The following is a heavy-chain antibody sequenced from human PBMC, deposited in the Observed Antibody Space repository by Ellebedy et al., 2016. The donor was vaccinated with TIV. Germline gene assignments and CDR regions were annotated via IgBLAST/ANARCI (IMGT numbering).Heavy chain of an antibody. V-gene: IGHV1-46*01. CDR3: AREGASAGADYFDY. Sequence: AASVKVSCKASGYSFTSYGINWVRQAPGQGLEWMGRVNPGGGRTKFAPNFQGRLTMTRGTSTSEVYMEVRSLRSDDTAVYYCAREGASAGADYFDYWGQGTLVIVSS. D-gene: IGHD1-26*01. CDR2: VNPGGGRT. CDR1: GYSFTSYG. J-gene: IGHJ4*02.